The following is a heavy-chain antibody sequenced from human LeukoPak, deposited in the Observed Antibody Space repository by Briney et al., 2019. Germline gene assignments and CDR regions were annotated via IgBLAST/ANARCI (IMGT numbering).Heavy chain of an antibody. CDR2: ISGSGGST. CDR1: GFTFSSYA. Sequence: GGSLRLSCAASGFTFSSYAMSWVRQAPGKGLEWVSAISGSGGSTYYADSVKGRFTISRDNSKNTLYLQMNSLRAEDTAVYYCARDLSDDGSPYTHYGMAVWGQGTTVTVSS. D-gene: IGHD3-16*01. J-gene: IGHJ6*02. CDR3: ARDLSDDGSPYTHYGMAV. V-gene: IGHV3-23*01.